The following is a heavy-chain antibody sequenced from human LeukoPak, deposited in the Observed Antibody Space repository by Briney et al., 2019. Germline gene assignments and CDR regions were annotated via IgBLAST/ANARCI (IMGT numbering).Heavy chain of an antibody. Sequence: SVKVSCKASGGAFSSYAISWVRQAPGQGLEWMGGIIPIFGTANYAQKFQGRVTITTDESTSTAYMELSSLRSEDTAVYYCARDSFYCSSTSCYGRYFDYWGQGTLVTVSS. CDR3: ARDSFYCSSTSCYGRYFDY. D-gene: IGHD2-2*01. CDR1: GGAFSSYA. J-gene: IGHJ4*02. CDR2: IIPIFGTA. V-gene: IGHV1-69*05.